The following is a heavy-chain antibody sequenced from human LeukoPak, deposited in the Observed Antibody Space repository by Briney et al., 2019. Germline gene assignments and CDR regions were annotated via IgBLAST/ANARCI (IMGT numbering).Heavy chain of an antibody. CDR2: ISVSGGGT. Sequence: GGSPRLSCVASGFTFSAYSTTWVRQAPGKGLDWVSPISVSGGGTYYADSVRGRFTISRDNSKNTLYLHMNSLRAEDTAVYYCVKDWRDESNCGGDCLQYWGQGTLVTVSS. J-gene: IGHJ4*02. CDR3: VKDWRDESNCGGDCLQY. V-gene: IGHV3-23*01. CDR1: GFTFSAYS. D-gene: IGHD2-21*02.